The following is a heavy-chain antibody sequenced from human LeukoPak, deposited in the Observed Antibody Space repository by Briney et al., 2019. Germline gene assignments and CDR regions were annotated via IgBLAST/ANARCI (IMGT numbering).Heavy chain of an antibody. CDR1: GFTFSNAW. V-gene: IGHV3-15*01. CDR2: IKSKTDGGTT. Sequence: GGSLRLSCAASGFTFSNAWMSWVRQAPGKGLEWVGRIKSKTDGGTTDYAAPVKGRFTISRDDSKNTLYLQINSLKTEDTAVYYCTTDQPLLPRIVGADWGQGTLVTVSS. J-gene: IGHJ4*02. CDR3: TTDQPLLPRIVGAD. D-gene: IGHD1-26*01.